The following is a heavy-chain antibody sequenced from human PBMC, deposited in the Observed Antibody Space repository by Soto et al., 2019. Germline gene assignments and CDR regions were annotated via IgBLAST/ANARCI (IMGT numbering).Heavy chain of an antibody. CDR3: AKDYSAGIAAAGSAEYFQH. V-gene: IGHV3-23*01. D-gene: IGHD6-13*01. CDR1: GFTFSSYA. J-gene: IGHJ1*01. Sequence: PGGSLRLACAASGFTFSSYAMSWVRQAPGKGLEWVSAISGSGGSTYYADSMKGRFTISRDNSKNTLYLQMNSLRAEDTAVYYCAKDYSAGIAAAGSAEYFQHWGQGTLVTVSS. CDR2: ISGSGGST.